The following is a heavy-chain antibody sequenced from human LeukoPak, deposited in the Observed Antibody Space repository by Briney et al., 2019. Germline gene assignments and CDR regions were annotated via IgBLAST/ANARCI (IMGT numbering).Heavy chain of an antibody. D-gene: IGHD3-22*01. Sequence: ASVKVSCKVSGYTLTELSMHWVRQAPGKGLEWMGGFDPEDGETIYAQKFQGRVTMTEDTSADTAYMELSSLRSEDTAVYYCATDLRDDSSGHYSPDFDYWGQGTLVTVSS. J-gene: IGHJ4*02. CDR1: GYTLTELS. CDR3: ATDLRDDSSGHYSPDFDY. V-gene: IGHV1-24*01. CDR2: FDPEDGET.